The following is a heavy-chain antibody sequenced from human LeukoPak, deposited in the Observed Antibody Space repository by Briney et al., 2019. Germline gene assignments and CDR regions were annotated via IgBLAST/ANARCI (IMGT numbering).Heavy chain of an antibody. CDR1: GFTFSSYW. Sequence: PGGSLRLSCAASGFTFSSYWMTWVRQAPGKGLEWVSYITSGSSTIYYADSVRGRFTISRDNAKNSLFLQMNSLRAEDTAVYYCARDGGGDYWGQGTLVTVSS. D-gene: IGHD3-16*01. V-gene: IGHV3-48*01. CDR3: ARDGGGDY. J-gene: IGHJ4*02. CDR2: ITSGSSTI.